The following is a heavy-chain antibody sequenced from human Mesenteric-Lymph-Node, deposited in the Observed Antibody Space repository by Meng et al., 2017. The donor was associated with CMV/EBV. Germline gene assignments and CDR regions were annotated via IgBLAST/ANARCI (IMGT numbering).Heavy chain of an antibody. D-gene: IGHD6-13*01. Sequence: GGSLRLSCAASGFTFSSYWMHWVRQAPGKGLEWVANIKQDGSEKYYVDSVKGRFTISRDNAKNSLYLQMNSLRAEDTAVYYCARGGSSWDLYYYYGMDVWGQGTTVTVSS. V-gene: IGHV3-7*01. CDR3: ARGGSSWDLYYYYGMDV. J-gene: IGHJ6*02. CDR2: IKQDGSEK. CDR1: GFTFSSYW.